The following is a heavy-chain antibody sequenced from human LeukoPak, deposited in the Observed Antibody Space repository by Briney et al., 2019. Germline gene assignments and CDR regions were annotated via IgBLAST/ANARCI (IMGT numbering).Heavy chain of an antibody. J-gene: IGHJ5*02. Sequence: ETLSLTCAVYGGSFSGYYWSWIRQPPGKGLEWIGEINHSGSTNYNPSLKSRVTISVDTSKNQFSLKLSSVTAADTAVYYCARADYVWGSYRLNWFDPWGQGTLVTVSS. CDR2: INHSGST. V-gene: IGHV4-34*01. CDR3: ARADYVWGSYRLNWFDP. D-gene: IGHD3-16*02. CDR1: GGSFSGYY.